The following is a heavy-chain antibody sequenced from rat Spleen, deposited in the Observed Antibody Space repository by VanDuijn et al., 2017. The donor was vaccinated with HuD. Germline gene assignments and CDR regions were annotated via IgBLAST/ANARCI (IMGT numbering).Heavy chain of an antibody. CDR3: ARRHYGYTDYFDY. J-gene: IGHJ2*01. V-gene: IGHV5-31*01. Sequence: EVQLVESGGGRVQPGRSLKLSCVASGITFNNYWMTWIRQAPGKGLEWVASISNTGDTFYPDSVKGRFSISRDNAKSTLSLQMDSLRSDDTATYYCARRHYGYTDYFDYWGQGVMVTVSS. CDR2: ISNTGDT. D-gene: IGHD1-9*01. CDR1: GITFNNYW.